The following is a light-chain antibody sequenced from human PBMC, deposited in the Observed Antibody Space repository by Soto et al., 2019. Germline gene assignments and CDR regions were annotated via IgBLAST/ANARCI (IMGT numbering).Light chain of an antibody. CDR3: QQYSRWMWP. Sequence: IVMTQSPATLSVSPGERANLSCRASQSVGTKLAWYQQTPGQAPRLLIYGASNRATGVPARISGSVSGTEFTLTIASLQSEDVAGYYCQQYSRWMWPVGQGTKVDIK. V-gene: IGKV3-15*01. CDR2: GAS. CDR1: QSVGTK. J-gene: IGKJ1*01.